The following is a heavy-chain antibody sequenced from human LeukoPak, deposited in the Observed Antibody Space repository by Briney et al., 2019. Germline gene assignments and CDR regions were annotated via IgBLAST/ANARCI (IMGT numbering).Heavy chain of an antibody. D-gene: IGHD3-9*01. Sequence: GGSLRLSCAASGFTLSTYPIHWVRQAPGKGLEWVAVMSNDGNTYYADSVKGRFTISRDNSKNTLYLQMNSLRAEDTAVYYCAKSGTGRYFDPDGLGELDYWGQGTLVTVSS. CDR1: GFTLSTYP. J-gene: IGHJ4*02. CDR2: MSNDGNT. CDR3: AKSGTGRYFDPDGLGELDY. V-gene: IGHV3-30-3*02.